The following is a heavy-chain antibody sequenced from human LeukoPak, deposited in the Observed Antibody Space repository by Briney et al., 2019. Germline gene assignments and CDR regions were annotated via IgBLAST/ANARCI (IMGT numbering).Heavy chain of an antibody. CDR1: GFTFSNYW. CDR3: ARLVGGVTTYDY. CDR2: IRPDGSDD. J-gene: IGHJ4*02. Sequence: PGGCLRLSCAASGFTFSNYWMSWVRQAPGKGLEWVASIRPDGSDDHHMDSVKGRFTISRDNADNSLFLQMNSLRAEDTAVYYCARLVGGVTTYDYWGQGTLVTVSS. V-gene: IGHV3-7*01. D-gene: IGHD4-11*01.